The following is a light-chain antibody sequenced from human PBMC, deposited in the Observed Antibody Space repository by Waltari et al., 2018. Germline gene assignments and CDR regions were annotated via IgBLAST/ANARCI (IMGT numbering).Light chain of an antibody. CDR2: DAS. Sequence: EKVLTQFPATVSGSPGERVTLPCRASQSVANNVAWYQNRSGQAPRLVIYDASTRASGIPARFSGSGSGTEFTLTISGLQSEDCALYYCQQYNDWYSFGQGTKLEIK. J-gene: IGKJ2*03. V-gene: IGKV3-15*01. CDR3: QQYNDWYS. CDR1: QSVANN.